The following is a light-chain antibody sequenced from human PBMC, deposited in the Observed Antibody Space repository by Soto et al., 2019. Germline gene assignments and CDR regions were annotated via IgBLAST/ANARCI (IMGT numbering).Light chain of an antibody. CDR3: ATWDDSLSGVV. CDR1: SSNIGSNP. CDR2: SSY. Sequence: QSVLTQPPSASGTPGQRVTISCSGSSSNIGSNPVSWYQQLPGTAPKLLIYSSYQRPSGVPDRFSASKSGTSASLAISGLRSEDEAEYFCATWDDSLSGVVFGGGTQLTVL. V-gene: IGLV1-47*02. J-gene: IGLJ2*01.